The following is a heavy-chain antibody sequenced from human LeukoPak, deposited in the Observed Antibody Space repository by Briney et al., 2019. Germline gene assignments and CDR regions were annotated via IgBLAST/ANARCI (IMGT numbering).Heavy chain of an antibody. D-gene: IGHD5-12*01. Sequence: SDTVSLTCAVYGGSFRGYCWSWIRQPPGKGLEWIGEINHSGITNYNPSLKSRVTISVDTSKNQFSLKLNSVTAADTALYYCARAATDSGYDWTTFDYWGQGTLVTVST. CDR1: GGSFRGYC. CDR3: ARAATDSGYDWTTFDY. CDR2: INHSGIT. J-gene: IGHJ4*02. V-gene: IGHV4-34*01.